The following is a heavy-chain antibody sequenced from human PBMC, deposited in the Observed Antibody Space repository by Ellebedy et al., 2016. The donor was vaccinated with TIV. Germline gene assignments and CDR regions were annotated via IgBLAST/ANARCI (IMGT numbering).Heavy chain of an antibody. V-gene: IGHV4-31*03. J-gene: IGHJ2*01. D-gene: IGHD3-22*01. CDR2: IYYSGST. Sequence: LRLSXTVSGGSISSGGYYWSWIRQHPGKGLEWIGYIYYSGSTYYNPSLKSRVTISVDTSKNQFSLKLSSVTAADTAVYYCARDLGDSSGYLPYWYFDLWGRGTLVTVSS. CDR3: ARDLGDSSGYLPYWYFDL. CDR1: GGSISSGGYY.